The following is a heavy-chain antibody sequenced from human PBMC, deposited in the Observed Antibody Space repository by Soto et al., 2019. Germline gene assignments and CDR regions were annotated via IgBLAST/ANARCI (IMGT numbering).Heavy chain of an antibody. Sequence: EVQLVESGGGLVQPGRSLRLSCAASGFTFDDYAMHWVRQAPGKGLEWVSGISWNSGSIGYADSVKGRFTISRDNAKNSLYLQMNSPRAEDTALYYCANVQKVGIEARGDAFDIWGQGTMVTVSS. J-gene: IGHJ3*02. CDR1: GFTFDDYA. CDR3: ANVQKVGIEARGDAFDI. V-gene: IGHV3-9*01. CDR2: ISWNSGSI. D-gene: IGHD6-6*01.